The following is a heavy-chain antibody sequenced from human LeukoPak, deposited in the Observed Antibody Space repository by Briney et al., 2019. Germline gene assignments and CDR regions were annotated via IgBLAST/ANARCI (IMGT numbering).Heavy chain of an antibody. Sequence: ASVKVSCKVSGYTLTELSMHWVRQAPGKGLEWMGGFDPEDGETICAQKFQGRVTMTEDTSTDTAYMELSSLRSEDTAVYYCATVRGYSYGYYFDYWGQGTLVTVSS. CDR2: FDPEDGET. V-gene: IGHV1-24*01. CDR3: ATVRGYSYGYYFDY. J-gene: IGHJ4*02. D-gene: IGHD5-18*01. CDR1: GYTLTELS.